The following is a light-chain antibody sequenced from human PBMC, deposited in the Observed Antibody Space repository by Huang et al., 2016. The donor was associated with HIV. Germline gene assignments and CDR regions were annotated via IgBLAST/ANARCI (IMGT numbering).Light chain of an antibody. J-gene: IGKJ2*01. CDR1: QHLLYSSGHNG. Sequence: DIVMTQSPLSLPVTPGQPASISCWSSQHLLYSSGHNGLDWYSQKPGRSPQRLVFLGSNRASGFPDRFTGSGSGTNFTLEISIVEAEDAGTYYCMQGLQTPPTFGQGTKLEI. CDR3: MQGLQTPPT. V-gene: IGKV2-28*01. CDR2: LGS.